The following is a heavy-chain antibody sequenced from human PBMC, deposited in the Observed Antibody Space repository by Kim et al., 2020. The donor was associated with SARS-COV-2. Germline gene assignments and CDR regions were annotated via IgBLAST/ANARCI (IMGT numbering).Heavy chain of an antibody. Sequence: SETLSLTCTVSGGSISSYYWSWIRQPPGKVLEWIGYIYYSVSTNYHPSLKSRVTISVDTSTNQFSLNLSSVTAADTAVYYCASGFSYGDINFDYWGQGTL. V-gene: IGHV4-59*01. CDR1: GGSISSYY. CDR2: IYYSVST. J-gene: IGHJ4*02. CDR3: ASGFSYGDINFDY. D-gene: IGHD4-17*01.